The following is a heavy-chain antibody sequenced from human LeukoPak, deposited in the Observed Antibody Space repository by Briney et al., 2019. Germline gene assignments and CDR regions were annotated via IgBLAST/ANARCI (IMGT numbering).Heavy chain of an antibody. CDR1: GGSISSSSYY. D-gene: IGHD2-15*01. J-gene: IGHJ6*03. V-gene: IGHV4-39*02. CDR3: PREVVVSATRRFPRYYYYYMDV. CDR2: IYYSGST. Sequence: SETLSLTCTVSGGSISSSSYYWGWIRQPPGKGLVWIGSIYYSGSTYYNPSLKSRVTISVDTSKNQFSLKLSSVTAADTAVYYCPREVVVSATRRFPRYYYYYMDVWGKGTTVTVSS.